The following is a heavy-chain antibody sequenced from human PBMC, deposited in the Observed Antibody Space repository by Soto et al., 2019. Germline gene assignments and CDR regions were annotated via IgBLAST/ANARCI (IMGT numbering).Heavy chain of an antibody. J-gene: IGHJ6*02. CDR1: GGSISSYY. CDR3: ARLRYFDSPYYYGIDV. V-gene: IGHV4-59*01. D-gene: IGHD3-9*01. CDR2: IYYSGST. Sequence: SETLSLTCTVSGGSISSYYWSWIRQPPGKGLEWIGYIYYSGSTNYNPSLKSRVTISVDTSKNQFSLKLSSVTAADTAVYYCARLRYFDSPYYYGIDVRAQRTTVTGSS.